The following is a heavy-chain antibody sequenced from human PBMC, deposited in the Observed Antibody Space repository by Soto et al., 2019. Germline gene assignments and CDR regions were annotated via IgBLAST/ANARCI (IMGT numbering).Heavy chain of an antibody. J-gene: IGHJ4*02. CDR1: GFTVSSNY. CDR2: IYSGGST. CDR3: ARSGSSSWRNFDY. D-gene: IGHD6-13*01. V-gene: IGHV3-66*01. Sequence: PGGSLRLSCAASGFTVSSNYMSWVRQAPGKGLEWVSVIYSGGSTYYADSVKGRFTISRDNSKNTLYLQMNSLRAEDTAVYYCARSGSSSWRNFDYWGQGTLVTV.